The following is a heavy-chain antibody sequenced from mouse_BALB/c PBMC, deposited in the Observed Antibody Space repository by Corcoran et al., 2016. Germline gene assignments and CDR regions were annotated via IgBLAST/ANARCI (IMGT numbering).Heavy chain of an antibody. J-gene: IGHJ4*01. Sequence: EIQLQQSGPELMKPGASVKISCKASGYSFTSYYMHWVKQSHGKSLEWIGYIDPFNGGTSYNQKFKGKATLTVDKSSSTAYMHLSSLTSEDSAVYYCARRVYYGYSYYAMDYWDQGTSVTVSS. CDR2: IDPFNGGT. V-gene: IGHV1S135*01. D-gene: IGHD2-2*01. CDR1: GYSFTSYY. CDR3: ARRVYYGYSYYAMDY.